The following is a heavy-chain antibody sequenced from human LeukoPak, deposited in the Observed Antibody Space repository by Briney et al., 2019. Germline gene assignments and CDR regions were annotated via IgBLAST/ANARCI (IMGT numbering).Heavy chain of an antibody. J-gene: IGHJ4*02. CDR3: ARVGHPYITLFDY. CDR2: ISYDGSNK. CDR1: GFTFSSYA. Sequence: QAGGSLRLSCAASGFTFSSYAMHWVRQAPGKGLEWVAVISYDGSNKYYADSVKGRFTISRDNSKNTLYLQMNSLRAEDTAVYYCARVGHPYITLFDYWGQGTLVTVSS. D-gene: IGHD3-10*01. V-gene: IGHV3-30-3*01.